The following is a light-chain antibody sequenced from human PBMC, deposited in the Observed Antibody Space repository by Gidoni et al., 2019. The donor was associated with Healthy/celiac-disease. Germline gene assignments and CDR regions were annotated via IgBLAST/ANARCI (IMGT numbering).Light chain of an antibody. CDR1: KLGDKY. CDR3: QAWDSSTVV. CDR2: QDS. Sequence: SYELTPPPSVSVSPGQTASITCSGDKLGDKYACWYQQKPGQSPVLVIYQDSKRPSGIPERFSGSNYGNTATLTISGTQAMDEADYYCQAWDSSTVVFGGGTKLTVL. J-gene: IGLJ2*01. V-gene: IGLV3-1*01.